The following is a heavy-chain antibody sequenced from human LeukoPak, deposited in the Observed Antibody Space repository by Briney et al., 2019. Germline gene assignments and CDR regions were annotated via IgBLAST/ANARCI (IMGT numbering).Heavy chain of an antibody. CDR1: GYSISSGYY. V-gene: IGHV4-38-2*02. CDR2: IYHSGST. D-gene: IGHD6-19*01. Sequence: PSETLSLTCTVSGYSISSGYYWGWIRQPPGKGLEWIGSIYHSGSTYYNPSLKSRVTISVDTSKNQFSPKLSSVTAADTAVYYCARAGIAVAGTNRIESDNWFDPWGQGTLVTVSS. CDR3: ARAGIAVAGTNRIESDNWFDP. J-gene: IGHJ5*02.